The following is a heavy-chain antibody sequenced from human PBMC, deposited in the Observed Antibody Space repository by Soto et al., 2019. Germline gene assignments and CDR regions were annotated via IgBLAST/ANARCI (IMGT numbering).Heavy chain of an antibody. J-gene: IGHJ3*02. CDR1: AGTFSSYA. CDR2: IIPIFGTA. Sequence: QVQLVQSGAEVKKPGSSVKVSCKASAGTFSSYAISWVRQAPGQGLEWMGGIIPIFGTANYAQKFQGRVTITADESTSTAYMELSSLRSEDTAVYYCAVSDTVVTGSAFDIWGQGTMVTVSS. CDR3: AVSDTVVTGSAFDI. D-gene: IGHD2-15*01. V-gene: IGHV1-69*12.